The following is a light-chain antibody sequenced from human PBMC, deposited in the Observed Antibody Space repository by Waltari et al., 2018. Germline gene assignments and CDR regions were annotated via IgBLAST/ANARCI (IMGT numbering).Light chain of an antibody. CDR2: EVT. V-gene: IGLV2-8*01. Sequence: QSALTQPSSASGSPGQSVTISCTGTSSAIGGYNYVSWYQQHPGKAPKLIIYEVTQRPSGVPDRFSGSKSGNTASLTVSRLQAEDEATYYCSSYAGGNRVFGTGTEVTVL. CDR1: SSAIGGYNY. CDR3: SSYAGGNRV. J-gene: IGLJ1*01.